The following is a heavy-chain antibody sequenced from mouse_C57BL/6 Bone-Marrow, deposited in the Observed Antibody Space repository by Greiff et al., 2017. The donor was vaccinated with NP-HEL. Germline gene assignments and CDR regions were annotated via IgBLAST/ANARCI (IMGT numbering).Heavy chain of an antibody. J-gene: IGHJ4*01. CDR1: GFNIKDDY. D-gene: IGHD2-10*01. Sequence: VHVKQSGAELVRPGASVKLSCTASGFNIKDDYMHWVKQRPEQGLEWIGWIDPENGDTEYASKFQGKATITADTSSNTAYLQLSSLTSEDTAVYYCTTPTMRGYWGQGTSVTVSS. CDR3: TTPTMRGY. CDR2: IDPENGDT. V-gene: IGHV14-4*01.